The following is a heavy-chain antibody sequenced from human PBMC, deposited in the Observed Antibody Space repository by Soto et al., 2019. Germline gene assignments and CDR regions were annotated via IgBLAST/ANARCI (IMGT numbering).Heavy chain of an antibody. CDR3: ARGGNEGLVGATPY. CDR1: GFTFSSYA. CDR2: ISGNGGST. V-gene: IGHV3-64*01. J-gene: IGHJ4*02. D-gene: IGHD1-26*01. Sequence: EVQLVESGGGLVQPGGSLRLSCAASGFTFSSYAMHWVRQAPGKGLEYVSLISGNGGSTYYANSVKGRFTISRDNSKNTRYLQMGSLRPEDMAVYYCARGGNEGLVGATPYWGQGTLVTVSS.